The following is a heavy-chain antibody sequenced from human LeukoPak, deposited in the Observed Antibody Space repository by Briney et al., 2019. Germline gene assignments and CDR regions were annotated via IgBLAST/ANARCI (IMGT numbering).Heavy chain of an antibody. CDR3: ASPANYYYYMDV. CDR2: ISSSSSYI. CDR1: GFTFSSYS. V-gene: IGHV3-21*01. J-gene: IGHJ6*03. Sequence: GSLRLSCAASGFTFSSYSMNWVRQAPGKGLEWVSSISSSSSYIYYADSVKGRFTISRDNAKNSLYLQMNSLRAEDTAVYYCASPANYYYYMDVWGKGTTVTVSS.